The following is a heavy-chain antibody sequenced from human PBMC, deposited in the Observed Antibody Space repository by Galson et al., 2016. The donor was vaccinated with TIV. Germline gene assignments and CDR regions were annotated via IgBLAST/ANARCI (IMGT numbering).Heavy chain of an antibody. V-gene: IGHV3-21*01. CDR1: GFSVSLSS. CDR2: ISSGSSYI. D-gene: IGHD3-22*01. J-gene: IGHJ3*01. CDR3: ARTYYYDSSAYSFDAFDV. Sequence: SLRLSCAASGFSVSLSSMNWVRQAPGRGLEWVSSISSGSSYIYYADSVKGRFTISRDNAKNSLYLQMNSLRAEDTAVYYCARTYYYDSSAYSFDAFDVWGQGTMVTVSS.